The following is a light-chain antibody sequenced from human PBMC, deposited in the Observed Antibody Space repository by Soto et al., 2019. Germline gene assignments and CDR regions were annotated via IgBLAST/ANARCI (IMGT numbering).Light chain of an antibody. CDR1: SSNIGNNY. CDR2: DNN. CDR3: GTWDSSLSAVL. J-gene: IGLJ2*01. Sequence: QSVLTQPPSVSAAPGQKVTISCSGSSSNIGNNYVSWYQQLPGTAPKLLIYDNNKRPSGIPDRFSGYKSGTSATLGITGLQTGDEADYYCGTWDSSLSAVLFGGGTKLTVL. V-gene: IGLV1-51*01.